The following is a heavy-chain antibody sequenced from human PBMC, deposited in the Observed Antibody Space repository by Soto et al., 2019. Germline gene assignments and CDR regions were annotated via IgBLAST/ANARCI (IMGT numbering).Heavy chain of an antibody. Sequence: GGSLRLSCAASGFTFSSYAMHWVRQAPGKGLEWVAVISYDGSNKYYADSVKGRFTISRDNSKNTLYLQMNSLRAEDTAVYYCARGPPYSSSWPLDYWGQGTLVTVSS. CDR1: GFTFSSYA. D-gene: IGHD6-13*01. V-gene: IGHV3-30-3*01. J-gene: IGHJ4*02. CDR2: ISYDGSNK. CDR3: ARGPPYSSSWPLDY.